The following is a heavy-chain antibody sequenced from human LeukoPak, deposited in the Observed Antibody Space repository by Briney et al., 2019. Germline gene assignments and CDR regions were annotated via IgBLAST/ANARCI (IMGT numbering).Heavy chain of an antibody. CDR1: GFTFTDYY. J-gene: IGHJ4*02. CDR3: ARETVAGTFDF. CDR2: IGSSASIE. V-gene: IGHV3-11*01. Sequence: GGSLRLSCVSSGFTFTDYYMSWIRHAPGKGLEWVSDIGSSASIESYGDSVRGRFTVSRDNSKNSLFLQMSSLRAEDTAVYYCARETVAGTFDFWGQGTLVTVSS. D-gene: IGHD6-19*01.